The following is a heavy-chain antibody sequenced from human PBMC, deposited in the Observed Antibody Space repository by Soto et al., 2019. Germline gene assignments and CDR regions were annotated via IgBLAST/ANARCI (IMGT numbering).Heavy chain of an antibody. CDR3: ARAPKLRFLEWSKANWFDP. J-gene: IGHJ5*02. CDR2: IYYSGST. CDR1: GGSIRSDY. V-gene: IGHV4-59*12. D-gene: IGHD3-3*01. Sequence: PSETLSLTCTVSGGSIRSDYWSWIRQPPGKGLEYIGYIYYSGSTYYDPSLKSRVTISVDTSKNQFSLKLSSVTAADTAVYYCARAPKLRFLEWSKANWFDPWGQGTLVTVSS.